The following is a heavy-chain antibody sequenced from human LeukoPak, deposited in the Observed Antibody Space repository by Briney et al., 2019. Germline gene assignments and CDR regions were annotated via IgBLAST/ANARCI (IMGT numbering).Heavy chain of an antibody. CDR3: ARSSESYDSSGYYSYYFDY. D-gene: IGHD3-22*01. CDR2: IFYSGST. Sequence: KTSETLSLTCTVSGGSISTSNYYWGWIRQPPGKGLEWIGNIFYSGSTYYSPSLKTRVTVSLDTSKNQFSLNLSSVTAADTAVYYWARSSESYDSSGYYSYYFDYWGQGTLVTVSS. V-gene: IGHV4-39*07. CDR1: GGSISTSNYY. J-gene: IGHJ4*02.